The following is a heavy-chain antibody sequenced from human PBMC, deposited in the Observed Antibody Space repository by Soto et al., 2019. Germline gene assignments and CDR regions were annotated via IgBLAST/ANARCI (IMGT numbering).Heavy chain of an antibody. CDR2: ISGSGGST. Sequence: GGSLRLSCAASGFTFSSYAMSWVRQAPGKGLEWVSAISGSGGSTYYADSVKGRFTISRDNSKNTLYLQMNSLRAEDTAVYYCAKVLEYYYDSSGFDAFDIWGQGTMVTVSS. V-gene: IGHV3-23*01. J-gene: IGHJ3*02. D-gene: IGHD3-22*01. CDR3: AKVLEYYYDSSGFDAFDI. CDR1: GFTFSSYA.